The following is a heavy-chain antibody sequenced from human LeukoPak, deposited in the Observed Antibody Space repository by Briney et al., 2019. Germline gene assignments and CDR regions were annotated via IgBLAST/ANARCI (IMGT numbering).Heavy chain of an antibody. Sequence: GSLRLSCAASGFTFSSYYMTWIRQAPGKGLEWLAYISTSGGTIHYAESVRGRFTIFRDNAENSLYLQMNSLRADDTAVYFCATDDYGDYEYWGHGTLVTVSS. D-gene: IGHD4-17*01. CDR1: GFTFSSYY. CDR2: ISTSGGTI. J-gene: IGHJ1*01. V-gene: IGHV3-11*01. CDR3: ATDDYGDYEY.